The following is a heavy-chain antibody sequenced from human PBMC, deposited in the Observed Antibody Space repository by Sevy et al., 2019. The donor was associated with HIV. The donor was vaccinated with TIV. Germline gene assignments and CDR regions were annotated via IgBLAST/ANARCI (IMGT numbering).Heavy chain of an antibody. CDR3: ARGITILGAY. Sequence: GGYLRLSCAASGFTFSSYAMSWVRQAPGKGLEWVSGISESGGSTFYADSVKGRFTISRDNSKNTFYLQMSSLRVEDTAVYYCARGITILGAYWGQGTLVTVSS. D-gene: IGHD3-16*01. V-gene: IGHV3-23*01. J-gene: IGHJ4*02. CDR2: ISESGGST. CDR1: GFTFSSYA.